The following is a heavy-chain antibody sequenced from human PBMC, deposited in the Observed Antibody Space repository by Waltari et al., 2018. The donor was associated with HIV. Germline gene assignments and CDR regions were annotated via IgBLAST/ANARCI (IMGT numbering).Heavy chain of an antibody. J-gene: IGHJ6*02. D-gene: IGHD3-10*01. V-gene: IGHV1-58*01. Sequence: QMQLMQSGPEVKQPGTSVKVSCKASGLTFTSSAVQWVRQARGQRLEWIGWIVVGSGNTDYAQKFQQRVTITRDMSTGTAYMELSSLRSEDTAVYYCAAGQVTMVRGVSVYYYYGMDVWGQGTTVTVSS. CDR3: AAGQVTMVRGVSVYYYYGMDV. CDR1: GLTFTSSA. CDR2: IVVGSGNT.